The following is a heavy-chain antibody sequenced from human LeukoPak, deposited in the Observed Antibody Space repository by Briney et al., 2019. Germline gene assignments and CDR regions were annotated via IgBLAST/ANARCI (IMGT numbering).Heavy chain of an antibody. V-gene: IGHV1-3*01. D-gene: IGHD2-15*01. Sequence: ASVKVSCKASGYTFTSYAMHWVRQAPGQRLEWMGWINAGNGSTRYSQKFQGRVTITRDTSASTAYMELSSLRSEDTAVYYCARDQGGYCSGGSCYSSRVLFDYWGQGTLVTVSS. CDR1: GYTFTSYA. CDR3: ARDQGGYCSGGSCYSSRVLFDY. CDR2: INAGNGST. J-gene: IGHJ4*02.